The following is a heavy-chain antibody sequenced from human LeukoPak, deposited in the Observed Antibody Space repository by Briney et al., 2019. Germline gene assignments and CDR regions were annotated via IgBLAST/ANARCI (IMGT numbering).Heavy chain of an antibody. CDR3: ASRWSIAVAGSGDDFDY. V-gene: IGHV1-2*06. J-gene: IGHJ4*02. CDR2: INPNSGGT. D-gene: IGHD6-19*01. Sequence: ASVRVSCKASGYTFTGYYMHWVRQAPGQGLEWVGRINPNSGGTNYAQKFQGRVTMTRDTSISTAYMELSRLRSDDTAVYYCASRWSIAVAGSGDDFDYWGQGTLVTVSS. CDR1: GYTFTGYY.